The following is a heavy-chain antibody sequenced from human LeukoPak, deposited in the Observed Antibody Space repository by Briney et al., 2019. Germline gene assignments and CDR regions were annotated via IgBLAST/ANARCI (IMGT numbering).Heavy chain of an antibody. Sequence: ASVRVSCKASGGTFSSYAISWVRQAPGQGLEWMGGIIPIFGTANYAQKFQGRVTITTDKSTSTAYMELSSLRSEDTAVYYCTVEVQGYDSSGYSDYWGQGTLVTVSS. J-gene: IGHJ4*02. D-gene: IGHD3-22*01. CDR1: GGTFSSYA. CDR2: IIPIFGTA. V-gene: IGHV1-69*05. CDR3: TVEVQGYDSSGYSDY.